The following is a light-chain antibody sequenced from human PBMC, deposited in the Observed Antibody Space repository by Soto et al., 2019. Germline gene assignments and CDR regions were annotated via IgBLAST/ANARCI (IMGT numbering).Light chain of an antibody. CDR3: SSYTSSTTSVM. Sequence: ALTQPPSASGSPGQSVTISCTGTSSDVGGYNYVSWYQQHPGKAPKLVIYEVSTRPSGVPDRFSGSKSGNTASLTVSGLQAEDEADYYCSSYTSSTTSVMFGGGTKLTVL. CDR2: EVS. V-gene: IGLV2-8*01. CDR1: SSDVGGYNY. J-gene: IGLJ3*02.